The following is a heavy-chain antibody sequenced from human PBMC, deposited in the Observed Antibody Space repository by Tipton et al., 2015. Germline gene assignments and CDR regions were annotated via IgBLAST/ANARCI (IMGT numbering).Heavy chain of an antibody. CDR1: GYTFTRHG. J-gene: IGHJ4*02. CDR3: ARDNRVTAGFDY. Sequence: QSGAEVKKPGASVKVSCKASGYTFTRHGISWVRQAPGQGLEWMGWISTYNGNANYAQKLQGRVTMTRDTSTSTAYMELRSLRSDDTAVYYCARDNRVTAGFDYWGQGTLVTVSS. CDR2: ISTYNGNA. D-gene: IGHD2-21*02. V-gene: IGHV1-18*01.